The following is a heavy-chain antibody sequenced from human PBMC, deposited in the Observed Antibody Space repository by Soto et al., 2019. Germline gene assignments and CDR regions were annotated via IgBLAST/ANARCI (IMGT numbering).Heavy chain of an antibody. Sequence: GGFLRLSCVASDFTFSTYWMAWLRQTPGKGLEFVANIRQDGREINYLDSGKGRFTISRDNAEKSLFLQMNSLRAEDTAVYYCATDRWTGAFDFRGQGTVVTVSS. CDR1: DFTFSTYW. J-gene: IGHJ3*01. V-gene: IGHV3-7*01. CDR3: ATDRWTGAFDF. CDR2: IRQDGREI. D-gene: IGHD1-1*01.